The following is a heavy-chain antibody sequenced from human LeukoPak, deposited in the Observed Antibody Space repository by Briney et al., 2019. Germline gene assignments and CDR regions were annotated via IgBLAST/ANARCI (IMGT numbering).Heavy chain of an antibody. J-gene: IGHJ4*02. V-gene: IGHV3-13*01. Sequence: GGPLRLSCAASGFTFSSYDMHWVRQATGKGLEWVSAIGTAGDTYYPGSVKGRFTISRENAKNSLYLQMNSLRAGDTAVYYCARAGSGWYDFDYWGQGTLVTVSS. CDR3: ARAGSGWYDFDY. CDR1: GFTFSSYD. CDR2: IGTAGDT. D-gene: IGHD6-19*01.